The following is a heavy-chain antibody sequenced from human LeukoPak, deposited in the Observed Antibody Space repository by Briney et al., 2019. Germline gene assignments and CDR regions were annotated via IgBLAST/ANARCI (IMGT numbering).Heavy chain of an antibody. CDR2: INTKGET. CDR3: ATSNDAKVAPFDH. D-gene: IGHD2-8*01. CDR1: GVSMSAFQ. V-gene: IGHV4-4*09. J-gene: IGHJ4*02. Sequence: SETLSLTCTVSGVSMSAFQWSWVRQSPEKGLEWIGCINTKGETSYNPSLKSRVTTSVDTSKSQFSLRLTSVTAADTAVYYCATSNDAKVAPFDHWGQGAPVTVSS.